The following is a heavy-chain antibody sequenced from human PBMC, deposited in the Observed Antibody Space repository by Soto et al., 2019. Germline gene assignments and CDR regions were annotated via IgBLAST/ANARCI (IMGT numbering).Heavy chain of an antibody. V-gene: IGHV3-23*01. D-gene: IGHD3-16*01. CDR3: AKDRVYYDYIWGSYYDAFDI. Sequence: PGGGRRNSCCGPGVTLCRYAMSLVRQAPGKGEECVSSISGSGGSTYYADSVKGRFTISRDNSKNTLYLQMNSLRAEDTAVYYCAKDRVYYDYIWGSYYDAFDIWGQGTMVTVSS. CDR2: ISGSGGST. J-gene: IGHJ3*02. CDR1: GVTLCRYA.